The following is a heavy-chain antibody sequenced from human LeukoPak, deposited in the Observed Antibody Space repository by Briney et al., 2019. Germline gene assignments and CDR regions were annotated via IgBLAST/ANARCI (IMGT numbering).Heavy chain of an antibody. CDR3: AREMGRYYDSSPPGY. Sequence: PGGSLRLSCAASGFTFSSYGMHWVRQAPGQGLEWMGWINPNSGGTNYAQKFQGRVTMTRDTSISTAYMELSRLRSDDTAVYYCAREMGRYYDSSPPGYWGQGTLVTVSS. CDR1: GFTFSSYG. V-gene: IGHV1-2*02. D-gene: IGHD3-22*01. J-gene: IGHJ4*02. CDR2: INPNSGGT.